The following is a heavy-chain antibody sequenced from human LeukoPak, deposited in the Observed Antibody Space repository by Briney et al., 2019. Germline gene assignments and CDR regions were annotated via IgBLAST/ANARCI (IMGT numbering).Heavy chain of an antibody. Sequence: SETLSLTCTVSGGSISSYYWSWIRQPPGKGLEWIGYIYYSGSTNYNPSLKSRVTISVDTSKNQFSLKLSSVTAADTAVYYCARGGYSSSWYEAFGIWGQGTMVTVSS. J-gene: IGHJ3*02. D-gene: IGHD6-13*01. CDR1: GGSISSYY. CDR2: IYYSGST. CDR3: ARGGYSSSWYEAFGI. V-gene: IGHV4-59*01.